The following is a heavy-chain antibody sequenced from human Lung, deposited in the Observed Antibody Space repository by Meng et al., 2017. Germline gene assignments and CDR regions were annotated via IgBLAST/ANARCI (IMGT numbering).Heavy chain of an antibody. CDR2: ISSSSSYI. Sequence: QLRESGGGMVTPGWSLRVSCAASGFTFRGYSMNWVRQAPGKGVECVSYISSSSSYIYYADSVKGRFTISRDNAKNSLYLQMNSLRAEDTAVYYCARERGTSDYWGQGTLVTVSS. D-gene: IGHD1-7*01. V-gene: IGHV3-21*01. CDR1: GFTFRGYS. J-gene: IGHJ4*02. CDR3: ARERGTSDY.